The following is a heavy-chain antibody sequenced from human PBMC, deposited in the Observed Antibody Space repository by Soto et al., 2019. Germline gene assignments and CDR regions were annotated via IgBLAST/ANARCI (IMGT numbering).Heavy chain of an antibody. Sequence: PSETLFLTCTVSGASISGYHLSWIRQPPGKGLECLGYISYSGATNYNPSLKSRVTMSIDTSKNQFSLQLNSVAAADTAVYYCARGFAIDWYTYYFDYWGQGTLVTVSS. D-gene: IGHD3-9*01. CDR3: ARGFAIDWYTYYFDY. J-gene: IGHJ4*02. V-gene: IGHV4-59*08. CDR2: ISYSGAT. CDR1: GASISGYH.